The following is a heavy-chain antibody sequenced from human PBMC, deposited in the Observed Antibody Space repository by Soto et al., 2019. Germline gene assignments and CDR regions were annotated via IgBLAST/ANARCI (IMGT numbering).Heavy chain of an antibody. CDR1: GYSVSSSDYY. J-gene: IGHJ6*02. CDR3: APLSISLSGPYGIHV. Sequence: SETLSLTCSVSGYSVSSSDYYWAWIRQPPGKGLEWIGSMLYSGLTYYNPSLKSRVTLSVDTSKNQFSVRLNSVTASDTAVYYCAPLSISLSGPYGIHVWGQGTTVTVSS. CDR2: MLYSGLT. D-gene: IGHD3-3*02. V-gene: IGHV4-39*01.